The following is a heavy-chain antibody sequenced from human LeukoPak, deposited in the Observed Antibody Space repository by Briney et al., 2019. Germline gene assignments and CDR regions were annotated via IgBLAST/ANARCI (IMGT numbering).Heavy chain of an antibody. CDR2: INPNSGGT. CDR1: GYTFTGYY. CDR3: ARAPPRYEFWPKTNYYYYYMDV. V-gene: IGHV1-2*02. D-gene: IGHD3-3*01. J-gene: IGHJ6*03. Sequence: EASVKVSCKASGYTFTGYYMHWVRQAPGQGLEWMGWINPNSGGTNYAQKFQGRVTMTRDTSISTAYMELSRLRSDDTAVYYCARAPPRYEFWPKTNYYYYYMDVWGKGTTVTVSS.